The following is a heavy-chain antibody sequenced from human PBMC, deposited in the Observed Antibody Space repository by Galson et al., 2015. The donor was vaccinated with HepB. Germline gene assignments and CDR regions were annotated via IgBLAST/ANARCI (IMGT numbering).Heavy chain of an antibody. D-gene: IGHD1-26*01. CDR2: IIPIFGTA. J-gene: IGHJ4*02. CDR1: GGTFSSYA. V-gene: IGHV1-69*13. CDR3: AREQSGSYYFDY. Sequence: SVKVSCKASGGTFSSYAISWVRQAPGQGLEWMGGIIPIFGTANYAQKFQGRVTITADESTSTAYMELSSLRSEDTVVYYCAREQSGSYYFDYWGQGTLVTVSS.